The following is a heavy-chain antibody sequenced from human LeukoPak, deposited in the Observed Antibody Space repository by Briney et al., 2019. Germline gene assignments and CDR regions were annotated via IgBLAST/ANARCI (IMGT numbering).Heavy chain of an antibody. CDR3: ARVNRDYGGSSGFYY. Sequence: ASVKVSCKASGYTFTSYGISWVRQAPGQGLEWMRWISAYNGNTNYAQKLQGRVTMTTDTSTSTAYMELRSLRSDDTAVYYCARVNRDYGGSSGFYYWGQGTLVTVSS. D-gene: IGHD4-23*01. J-gene: IGHJ4*02. CDR1: GYTFTSYG. CDR2: ISAYNGNT. V-gene: IGHV1-18*01.